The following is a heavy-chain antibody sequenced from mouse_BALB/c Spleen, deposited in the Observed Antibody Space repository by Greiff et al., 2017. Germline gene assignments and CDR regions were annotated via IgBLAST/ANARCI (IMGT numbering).Heavy chain of an antibody. J-gene: IGHJ3*01. CDR2: ISSGGST. CDR1: GFTFSSYA. Sequence: DVMLVESGGGLVKPGGSLKLSCAASGFTFSSYAMSWVRQTPEKRLEWVASISSGGSTYYPDSVKGRFTISRDNARNILYLQMSSLRSEDTAMYYCARKPDITTVPAWFAYWGQGTLVTVSA. CDR3: ARKPDITTVPAWFAY. V-gene: IGHV5-6-5*01. D-gene: IGHD1-1*01.